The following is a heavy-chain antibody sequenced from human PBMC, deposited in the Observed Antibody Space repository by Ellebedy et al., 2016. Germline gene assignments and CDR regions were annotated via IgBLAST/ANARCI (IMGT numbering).Heavy chain of an antibody. CDR1: GSTFGNFF. Sequence: GGSLRLSXVPSGSTFGNFFMSWVRPAPGGGLEWFSTISGDGDTTFSADSVKGRFTISRDNSRYTLYLQMDSLTAADTAVYYCYYGHYSGFWGQGTLVTVSS. CDR3: YYGHYSGF. J-gene: IGHJ4*02. CDR2: ISGDGDTT. V-gene: IGHV3-23*01. D-gene: IGHD4-17*01.